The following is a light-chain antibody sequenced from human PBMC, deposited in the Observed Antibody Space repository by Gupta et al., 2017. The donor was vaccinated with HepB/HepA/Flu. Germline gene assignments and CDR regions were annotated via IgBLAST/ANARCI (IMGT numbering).Light chain of an antibody. CDR2: QDN. J-gene: IGLJ2*01. CDR1: KLGNEY. CDR3: QSWDRNTVI. Sequence: SYDLTQPPSVSVSPGQRARITCSGDKLGNEYTSWYQQRPDQSPMVVVYQDNKRPSGIPERFSGSTSGNTDTLTISGTQTMDEAVYYCQSWDRNTVIFGGGTKLTVL. V-gene: IGLV3-1*01.